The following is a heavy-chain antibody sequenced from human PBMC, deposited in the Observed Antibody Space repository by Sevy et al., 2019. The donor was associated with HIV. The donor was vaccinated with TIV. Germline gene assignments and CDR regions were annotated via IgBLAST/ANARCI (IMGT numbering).Heavy chain of an antibody. CDR2: MNPNSGNT. CDR1: GYTFTSYD. Sequence: ASVKVSCEASGYTFTSYDINWVRQATGQGLEWMGWMNPNSGNTGYAQKFQGRVTMTRNTSISTAYMELSGLRSEDTAVYYCARVRDRYCSGGSCSKNWFDPWGQGTLVTVS. J-gene: IGHJ5*02. D-gene: IGHD2-15*01. CDR3: ARVRDRYCSGGSCSKNWFDP. V-gene: IGHV1-8*01.